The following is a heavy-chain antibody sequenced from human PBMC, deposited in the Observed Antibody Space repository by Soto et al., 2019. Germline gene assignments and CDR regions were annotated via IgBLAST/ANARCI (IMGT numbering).Heavy chain of an antibody. CDR1: GYTFTSYY. CDR2: INPSGGST. Sequence: QVQLVQSGAEVKKPGASVKVSCKASGYTFTSYYMHWVRQAPGQGLEWMGIINPSGGSTSYAQKFQGRVTMTRDTSTSTVYMELSSLRSEDTDVYYCARDQQQWLITWGLDYWGQGTLVTVSS. V-gene: IGHV1-46*01. D-gene: IGHD6-19*01. CDR3: ARDQQQWLITWGLDY. J-gene: IGHJ4*02.